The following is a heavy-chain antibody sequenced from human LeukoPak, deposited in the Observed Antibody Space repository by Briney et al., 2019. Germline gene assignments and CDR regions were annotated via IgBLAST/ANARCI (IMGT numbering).Heavy chain of an antibody. D-gene: IGHD6-13*01. CDR1: GFIFSSYA. V-gene: IGHV3-23*01. J-gene: IGHJ4*02. Sequence: GGSLRLSWAASGFIFSSYAMSWVRQAPGEGLEWVSAISGSGGSTYYADSVKGRFTISRDNSKNTLYLQMNSLRAEDTAVYYCARIFSSSPARDYWGQGTLVTVSS. CDR3: ARIFSSSPARDY. CDR2: ISGSGGST.